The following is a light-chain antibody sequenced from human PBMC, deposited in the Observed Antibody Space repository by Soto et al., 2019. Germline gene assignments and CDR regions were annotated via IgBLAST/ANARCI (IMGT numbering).Light chain of an antibody. CDR1: SSNIGNNY. V-gene: IGLV1-51*01. CDR2: DNN. Sequence: QSVLTQPPSVSAAPGQKVKISCSGSSSNIGNNYVSWYQQLPGTAPKLLIYDNNKRPSGIPDRFSGSKSGTSATLGITGLQTGDEADYYCGTWDSSLSAGQVFGGGTKLTVL. J-gene: IGLJ2*01. CDR3: GTWDSSLSAGQV.